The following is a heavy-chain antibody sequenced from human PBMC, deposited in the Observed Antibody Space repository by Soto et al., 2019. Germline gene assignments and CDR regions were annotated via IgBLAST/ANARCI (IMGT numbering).Heavy chain of an antibody. J-gene: IGHJ4*02. CDR3: TRSIGSGGVIGGFAY. CDR2: IIPMFDTP. D-gene: IGHD3-16*02. CDR1: GGTFNTYA. V-gene: IGHV1-69*01. Sequence: QVQLVQSETEVKKPGSAVKVSCKASGGTFNTYAMNWVRQAPGQGLEWMGGIIPMFDTPRYAQKFQGRVTSTVDESTNTAYMALSSLRSDDTAVYYCTRSIGSGGVIGGFAYWGQGTLVTVSS.